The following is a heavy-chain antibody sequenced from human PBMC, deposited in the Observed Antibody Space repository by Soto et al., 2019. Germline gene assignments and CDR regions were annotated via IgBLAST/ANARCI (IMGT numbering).Heavy chain of an antibody. CDR3: AKDSVIVVVAATPSSFDY. Sequence: GGSLRLSCAASGFTFSSYAMSWVRQAPGKGLEWVSAISGSGGSTYYADSVKGRFTISRDNSKNALYLQMNSLRAEDTAVYYCAKDSVIVVVAATPSSFDYWGQGTLVTVSS. D-gene: IGHD2-15*01. CDR2: ISGSGGST. V-gene: IGHV3-23*01. J-gene: IGHJ4*02. CDR1: GFTFSSYA.